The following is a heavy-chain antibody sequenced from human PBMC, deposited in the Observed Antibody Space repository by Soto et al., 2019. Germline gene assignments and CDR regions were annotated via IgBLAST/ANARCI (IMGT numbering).Heavy chain of an antibody. Sequence: ASVKVSCKASGYTFTSYDINWVRQATGQGLEWMGWMNPNSGNTGYAQKFQGGVTMTRNTSISTAYMELSSLRSEDTAVYYCARAIVPAAITKYYYYYGMDVWGQGTTVTVSS. V-gene: IGHV1-8*01. CDR2: MNPNSGNT. CDR1: GYTFTSYD. CDR3: ARAIVPAAITKYYYYYGMDV. J-gene: IGHJ6*02. D-gene: IGHD2-2*02.